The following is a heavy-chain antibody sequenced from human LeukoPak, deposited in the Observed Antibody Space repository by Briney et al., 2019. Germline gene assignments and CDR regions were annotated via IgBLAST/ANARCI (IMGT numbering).Heavy chain of an antibody. D-gene: IGHD3-10*01. CDR1: GGSFSGYY. J-gene: IGHJ6*02. Sequence: PSETLSLTCAVYGGSFSGYYWSWIRQPPGKGLEWIGEINHSGSTNYNPSLKSRVTISVDTSKNQFSLKLSSVTAADTAVYYCARGQLLWFGEIAHYYYYGMDVWGQGTTVTASS. V-gene: IGHV4-34*01. CDR2: INHSGST. CDR3: ARGQLLWFGEIAHYYYYGMDV.